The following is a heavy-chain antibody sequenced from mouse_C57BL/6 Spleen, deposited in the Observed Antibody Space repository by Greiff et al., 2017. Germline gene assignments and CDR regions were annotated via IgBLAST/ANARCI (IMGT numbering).Heavy chain of an antibody. CDR3: ARSTTVRPTENYFDY. CDR2: INPSNGGT. V-gene: IGHV1-53*01. J-gene: IGHJ2*01. Sequence: VQLQQPGTELVKPGASVKLSCKASGYTFTSYWMHWVKQRPGQGLEWIGNINPSNGGTNYNEKFKSKATLTVDKSSSTAYMQLSSLTSEDSAVXYCARSTTVRPTENYFDYWGQGTTLTVSS. CDR1: GYTFTSYW. D-gene: IGHD1-1*01.